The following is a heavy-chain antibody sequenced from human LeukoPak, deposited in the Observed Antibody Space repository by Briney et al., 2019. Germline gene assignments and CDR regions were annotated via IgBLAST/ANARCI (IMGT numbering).Heavy chain of an antibody. CDR1: GYRFTSYW. J-gene: IGHJ4*02. V-gene: IGHV5-51*01. CDR2: IYPGDSDT. Sequence: GESLKISCKGSGYRFTSYWIGWVRQMAGKGLAWMGIIYPGDSDTRYSPSFQGQVTISADKSISTAYLQWSSLKASDTAMYYCARLNSITAAGTGGADYWGQGTLVTVSS. D-gene: IGHD6-13*01. CDR3: ARLNSITAAGTGGADY.